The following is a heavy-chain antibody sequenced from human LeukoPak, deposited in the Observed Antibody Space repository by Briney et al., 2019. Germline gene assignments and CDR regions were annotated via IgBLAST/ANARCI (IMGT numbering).Heavy chain of an antibody. CDR2: ISASGGTT. CDR3: AQRDDTFDS. V-gene: IGHV3-23*01. J-gene: IGHJ3*01. Sequence: GALRLSCTASGFTFKSYAMSWVRQAPGRGLEWIASISASGGTTYYGGSVRGRFPSSRDNSKNTLYLQMSSLRADDTAVYYCAQRDDTFDSWGQGTMVIVSS. CDR1: GFTFKSYA.